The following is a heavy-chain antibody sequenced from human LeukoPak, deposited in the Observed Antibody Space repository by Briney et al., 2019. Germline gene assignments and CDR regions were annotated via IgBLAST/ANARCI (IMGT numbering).Heavy chain of an antibody. Sequence: GGSLRLSCAASGFTVSSNYMSWVRQAPGKGLEWVSVIYSGGSTYYADSVKGRFTISRDNSENMLYLQMNSLRVEDTAVYFCAKDRPNYYGSNGHYYRRDGDYWGQGTLVTVSS. D-gene: IGHD3-22*01. CDR1: GFTVSSNY. V-gene: IGHV3-53*01. CDR3: AKDRPNYYGSNGHYYRRDGDY. CDR2: IYSGGST. J-gene: IGHJ4*02.